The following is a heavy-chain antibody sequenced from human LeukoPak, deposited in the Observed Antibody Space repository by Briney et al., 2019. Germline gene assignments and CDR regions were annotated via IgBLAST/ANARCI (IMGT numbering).Heavy chain of an antibody. D-gene: IGHD5-24*01. CDR3: ARWEGDGYNSLDY. V-gene: IGHV3-21*01. CDR2: ISSSSSYI. J-gene: IGHJ4*02. Sequence: PGGSLRLSCAASGFTFSSYSMNWVRQAPGKGLEWVSSISSSSSYIYYADSVKGRFTISRDNAKNSLYLQMNSLRAEDTAVYYCARWEGDGYNSLDYWGQGTLVTVSS. CDR1: GFTFSSYS.